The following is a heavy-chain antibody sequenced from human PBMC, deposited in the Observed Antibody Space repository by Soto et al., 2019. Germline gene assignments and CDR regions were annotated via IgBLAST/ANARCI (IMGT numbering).Heavy chain of an antibody. Sequence: QPQLQESGPGLVKPSETLSLTCTVSGGSISSSPYYWGWIRQPPGRGLEWIGSIYYGGSIYYNPSLKSRVTISVDTSKNQFSLKLSSVTAADTAVYYCVTGLNYFDAWGRGTLVTVSS. D-gene: IGHD1-1*01. V-gene: IGHV4-39*01. J-gene: IGHJ5*02. CDR1: GGSISSSPYY. CDR2: IYYGGSI. CDR3: VTGLNYFDA.